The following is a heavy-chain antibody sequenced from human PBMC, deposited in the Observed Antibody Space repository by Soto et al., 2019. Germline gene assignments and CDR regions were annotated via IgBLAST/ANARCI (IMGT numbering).Heavy chain of an antibody. V-gene: IGHV4-39*01. J-gene: IGHJ6*02. Sequence: SETLSLTCTVSGGSISSSSYYWGWIRQPPGKGLEWIGSIYYSGSTYYNPSLKSRVTISVDTSKNQFSLKLSSVTAADTAVYYCARHDYGSGSYYWLGYYYYGMDVWGQGTTVT. D-gene: IGHD3-10*01. CDR2: IYYSGST. CDR1: GGSISSSSYY. CDR3: ARHDYGSGSYYWLGYYYYGMDV.